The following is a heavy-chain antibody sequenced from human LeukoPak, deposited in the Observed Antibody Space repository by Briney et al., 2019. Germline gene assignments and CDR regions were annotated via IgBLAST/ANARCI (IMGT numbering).Heavy chain of an antibody. D-gene: IGHD3-22*01. J-gene: IGHJ4*02. CDR2: ISGSGSGGST. Sequence: GGSLRLSCAASGFTFSSYAMSWVRQAPGKGLEWVSGISGSGSGGSTYYADSVKGRFTISRDNSKNTLYLQMNSLRAEDTAVYYCAKVGPGGYDSSGYFPPQDYWGQGTLVTVSS. CDR1: GFTFSSYA. CDR3: AKVGPGGYDSSGYFPPQDY. V-gene: IGHV3-23*01.